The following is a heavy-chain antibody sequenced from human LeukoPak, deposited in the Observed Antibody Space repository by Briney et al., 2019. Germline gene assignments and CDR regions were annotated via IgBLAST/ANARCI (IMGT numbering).Heavy chain of an antibody. J-gene: IGHJ4*02. CDR2: IYYSGST. V-gene: IGHV4-39*01. CDR1: GGSISSSNYY. Sequence: SETLSLTCTVSGGSISSSNYYWGWIRQPPGKGLEWIGSIYYSGSTHYNPSLKSRVTMSIDTSKNQFSLKLTSVTAADTAVYYCARPYDSSGFNFDFWGQGALVTVSS. D-gene: IGHD3-22*01. CDR3: ARPYDSSGFNFDF.